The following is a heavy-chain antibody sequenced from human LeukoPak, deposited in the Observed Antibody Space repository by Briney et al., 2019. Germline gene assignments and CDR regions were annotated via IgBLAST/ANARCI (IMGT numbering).Heavy chain of an antibody. J-gene: IGHJ4*02. CDR3: AKERYSSGWYGAEDY. V-gene: IGHV3-23*01. D-gene: IGHD6-19*01. CDR1: GFTFSSYA. Sequence: TGGSLRLSCAASGFTFSSYAMSWVRQAPGKGLEWVSAISGSGGSTYYADSVKGRFTISRDNSKNTLYLQMNSLRAEDTAVYYCAKERYSSGWYGAEDYWGQGTLVTASS. CDR2: ISGSGGST.